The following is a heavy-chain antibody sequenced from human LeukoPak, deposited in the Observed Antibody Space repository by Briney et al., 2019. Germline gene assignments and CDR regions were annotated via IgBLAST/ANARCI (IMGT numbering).Heavy chain of an antibody. CDR2: ISSNGGST. D-gene: IGHD5/OR15-5a*01. V-gene: IGHV3-64*01. Sequence: GGSLRLSCAASGFTFSSYAMHWVRQAPGKGPEYVSAISSNGGSTYYANSVKGRFTISRDNSKNTLYLQMGSLRAEDMAVYYCARAVSYYYYYMDVWGKGTTVTVSS. J-gene: IGHJ6*03. CDR3: ARAVSYYYYYMDV. CDR1: GFTFSSYA.